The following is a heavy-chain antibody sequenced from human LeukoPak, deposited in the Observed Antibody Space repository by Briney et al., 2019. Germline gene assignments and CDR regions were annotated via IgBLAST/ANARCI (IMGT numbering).Heavy chain of an antibody. CDR2: INPNSGGT. Sequence: ASVKVSCKASGYTFTGYYMHWVRQAPGQGLGWMGWINPNSGGTNYAQEFQGRVTMTRDTSISTAYMELSRLRSDDTAVYYCARVSLGYDYVWGSYQDWGQGTLVTVSS. V-gene: IGHV1-2*02. CDR3: ARVSLGYDYVWGSYQD. J-gene: IGHJ4*02. CDR1: GYTFTGYY. D-gene: IGHD3-16*02.